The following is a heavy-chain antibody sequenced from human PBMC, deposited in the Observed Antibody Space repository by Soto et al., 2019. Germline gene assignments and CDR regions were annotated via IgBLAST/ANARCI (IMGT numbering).Heavy chain of an antibody. Sequence: GGSLRLSCTASGFTFGDYAMSWVRQSPGKGLEWVGFIRSTAYCGTTEYAASVKGRFTISRDDSKSIAYLQMNSLKTEDTAVYYCTRVGRQTYWGQGTMVTVSS. J-gene: IGHJ4*02. V-gene: IGHV3-49*04. CDR1: GFTFGDYA. CDR2: IRSTAYCGTT. CDR3: TRVGRQTY.